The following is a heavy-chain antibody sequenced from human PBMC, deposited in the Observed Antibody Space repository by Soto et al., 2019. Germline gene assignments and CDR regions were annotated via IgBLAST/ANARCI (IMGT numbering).Heavy chain of an antibody. V-gene: IGHV4-4*07. CDR1: GGSISNYY. J-gene: IGHJ4*02. CDR2: FYASGYT. Sequence: SETLSLTCAVSGGSISNYYWSWIRQPAGKGLEWIGRFYASGYTNYNPSLKSRVTMPLDISKNQFSLRLSSVTAAHTAVYYCARGNQVAMSDYWGQGTQVTVSS. CDR3: ARGNQVAMSDY.